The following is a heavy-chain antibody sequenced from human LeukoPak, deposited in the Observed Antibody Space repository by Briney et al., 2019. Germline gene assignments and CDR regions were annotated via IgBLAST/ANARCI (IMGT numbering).Heavy chain of an antibody. V-gene: IGHV1-18*01. CDR2: ISGYNGNT. D-gene: IGHD6-19*01. Sequence: GASVKVSCKASGYTFTSYGISWVRQAPGQGLEWMRWISGYNGNTNYAQKLQGRVTMTTDTSTNTAYMELRSLRSDDTAVYYCARADIRAIASSGWYGFDYWGQGTLVTVSS. CDR1: GYTFTSYG. CDR3: ARADIRAIASSGWYGFDY. J-gene: IGHJ4*02.